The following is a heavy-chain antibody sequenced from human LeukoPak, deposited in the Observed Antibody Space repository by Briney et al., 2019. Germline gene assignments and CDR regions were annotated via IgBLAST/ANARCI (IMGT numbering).Heavy chain of an antibody. V-gene: IGHV3-30*03. Sequence: GGSLRPSCAASGFTFSSYGMHWVRQAPGKGLEWVAVISYDGSNKYYADSVKGRFTISRDNAKNSLYLQMNSLRAEDTAVYYCARDRQYYDSSGYPSFFDYWGQGTLVTVSS. D-gene: IGHD3-22*01. CDR2: ISYDGSNK. CDR3: ARDRQYYDSSGYPSFFDY. CDR1: GFTFSSYG. J-gene: IGHJ4*02.